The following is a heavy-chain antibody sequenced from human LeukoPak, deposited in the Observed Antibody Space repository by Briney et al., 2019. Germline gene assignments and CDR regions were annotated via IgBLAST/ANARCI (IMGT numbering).Heavy chain of an antibody. D-gene: IGHD3-10*01. CDR3: ARFGELFHIDY. CDR1: GFTVSSNY. CDR2: IYSGGST. J-gene: IGHJ4*02. Sequence: GGSLRLSCAASGFTVSSNYMSWVRQAPGKGLEWVSVIYSGGSTYYADSVKGRFTISRDNSKNTLYLQMNSLRAEDTAVYYCARFGELFHIDYWGQGTLVTVSS. V-gene: IGHV3-66*01.